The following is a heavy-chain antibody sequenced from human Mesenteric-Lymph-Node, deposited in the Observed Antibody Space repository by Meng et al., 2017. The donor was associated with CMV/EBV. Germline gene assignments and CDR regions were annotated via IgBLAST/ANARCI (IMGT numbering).Heavy chain of an antibody. Sequence: GESLKISCAASGFTFSNYAMSWVRQAPGKGLEWVSIIYGGGSSTYSADSLKGRFTISRDNSKNTLYLQMNSLRAEDTAVYYCAKGDSSGYSYFDYWGQGTLVTVSS. CDR3: AKGDSSGYSYFDY. J-gene: IGHJ4*02. V-gene: IGHV3-23*03. CDR1: GFTFSNYA. CDR2: IYGGGSST. D-gene: IGHD3-22*01.